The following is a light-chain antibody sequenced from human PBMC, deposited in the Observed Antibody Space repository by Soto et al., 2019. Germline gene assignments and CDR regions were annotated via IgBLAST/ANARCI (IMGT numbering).Light chain of an antibody. J-gene: IGKJ5*01. CDR2: EAS. V-gene: IGKV3-20*01. CDR1: QSVAGAY. CDR3: QQHGSSPIT. Sequence: ELVLTQSPGTLSLSPGDRATLSCRASQSVAGAYVAWYQQRPGQAPRLLISEASSRATGIPDRFSGSGSGTDFTLTIDRLEPEDFAMYYCQQHGSSPITFGQGTRLEI.